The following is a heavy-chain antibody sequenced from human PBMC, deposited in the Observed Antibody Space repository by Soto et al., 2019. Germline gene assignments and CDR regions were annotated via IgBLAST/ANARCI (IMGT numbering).Heavy chain of an antibody. D-gene: IGHD6-13*01. V-gene: IGHV3-7*01. Sequence: EVQLVESGGGLVQPGGSLRLSCAASGFTFSSYWMSWVRQAPGKGLEWVANIKQDGSEKYYVDSVKGRFTISRDNAKNSLYLQMNSLRAEDTAVYYCARVKQGSWYYFDYWGQGTLVTVSS. J-gene: IGHJ4*02. CDR3: ARVKQGSWYYFDY. CDR1: GFTFSSYW. CDR2: IKQDGSEK.